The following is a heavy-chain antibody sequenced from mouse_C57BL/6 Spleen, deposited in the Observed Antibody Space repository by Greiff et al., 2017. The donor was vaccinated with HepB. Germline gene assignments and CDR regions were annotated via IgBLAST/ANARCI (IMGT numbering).Heavy chain of an antibody. V-gene: IGHV1-53*01. CDR1: GYTFTSYW. CDR2: INPSNGGT. Sequence: QVQLQQPGTELVKPGASVKLSCKASGYTFTSYWMHWVKQRPGQGLEWIGNINPSNGGTNYNEKFKSKATLTVDKSSSTAYMQISRLTSEDSAVYYCASTSTVVEDFEYWGQGTTLTVSS. D-gene: IGHD1-1*01. J-gene: IGHJ2*01. CDR3: ASTSTVVEDFEY.